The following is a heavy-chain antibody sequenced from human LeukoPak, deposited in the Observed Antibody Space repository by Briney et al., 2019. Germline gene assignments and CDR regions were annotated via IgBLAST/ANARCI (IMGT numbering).Heavy chain of an antibody. CDR2: MNPNSGNT. D-gene: IGHD3-3*01. Sequence: ASVKVSCKASGYTFTAYYIHWVRQATGQGLEWMGWMNPNSGNTGYAQKFQGRVTMTRNTSISTAYMELSSLRSEDTAVYYCATSGFLEWLTYFDYWGQGTLVTVSS. CDR1: GYTFTAYY. CDR3: ATSGFLEWLTYFDY. V-gene: IGHV1-8*02. J-gene: IGHJ4*02.